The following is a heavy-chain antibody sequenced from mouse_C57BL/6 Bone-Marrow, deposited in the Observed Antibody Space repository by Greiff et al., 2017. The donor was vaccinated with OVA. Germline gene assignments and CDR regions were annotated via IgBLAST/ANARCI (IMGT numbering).Heavy chain of an antibody. CDR2: LYPRSGNT. J-gene: IGHJ4*01. D-gene: IGHD1-1*01. CDR1: GYTFTSYG. Sequence: QVQLQQSGAELARPGASVKLSCKASGYTFTSYGISWVKQRTGQGLEWIGELYPRSGNTYYNEKFKGKATLTADKSSSTAYMETRSLTSEDSAIYFCAGRKGYGSSYGYAMDYWGQGTSVTVSS. CDR3: AGRKGYGSSYGYAMDY. V-gene: IGHV1-81*01.